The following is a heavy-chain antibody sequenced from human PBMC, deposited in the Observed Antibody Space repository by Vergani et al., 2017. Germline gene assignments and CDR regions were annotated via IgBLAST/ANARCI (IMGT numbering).Heavy chain of an antibody. CDR3: ARLRLEDSGYDFGGMDV. Sequence: QLHLQESGPGLVKPSETLSLTCTVSGGSISSGYYWGWIRQPPGKGLEWIGSIYHSGSTYYNPSLKSRVTISVDTSKNQFSLKLSSVTAADTAVYYCARLRLEDSGYDFGGMDVWGQGTTVTVSS. V-gene: IGHV4-38-2*02. CDR1: GGSISSGYY. CDR2: IYHSGST. J-gene: IGHJ6*02. D-gene: IGHD5-12*01.